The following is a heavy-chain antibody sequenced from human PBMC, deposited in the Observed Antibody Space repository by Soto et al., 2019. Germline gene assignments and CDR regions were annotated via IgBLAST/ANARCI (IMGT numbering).Heavy chain of an antibody. CDR2: ISWNSGSI. Sequence: EVQLVESGGGLVQPGRSLRLSCAASGFTFDDYAMHWVRQAPGKGLEWVSGISWNSGSIGYADSVKGRFTISRDNAKNSLYLQMNSLRAEDTALYYCANSPNDSGSSDDAFDIWGQGTMVTVSS. CDR1: GFTFDDYA. J-gene: IGHJ3*02. V-gene: IGHV3-9*01. CDR3: ANSPNDSGSSDDAFDI. D-gene: IGHD1-26*01.